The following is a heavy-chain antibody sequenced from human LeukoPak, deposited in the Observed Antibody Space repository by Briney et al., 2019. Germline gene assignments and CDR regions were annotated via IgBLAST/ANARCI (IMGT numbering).Heavy chain of an antibody. CDR1: GGSFSGYY. V-gene: IGHV4-34*01. CDR3: ARESNVLLWFGEPV. Sequence: MPSETLSLTCAVYGGSFSGYYLSWIRQPPGKGLEWIGEINHSGSTNYNPSLRSRVTMSVDTSKNQFSLKLSSVTAADTAVYYCARESNVLLWFGEPVWGQGTLVTVSP. CDR2: INHSGST. D-gene: IGHD3-10*01. J-gene: IGHJ4*02.